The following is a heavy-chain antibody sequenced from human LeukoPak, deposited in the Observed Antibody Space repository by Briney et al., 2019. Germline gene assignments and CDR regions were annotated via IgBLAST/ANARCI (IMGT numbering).Heavy chain of an antibody. V-gene: IGHV2-70*11. CDR1: GFSLSTSGMC. CDR2: IDWDDDK. J-gene: IGHJ6*02. Sequence: SGPTLVNPTQTLTLTCTFSGFSLSTSGMCVSWIRQPPGKALEWLARIDWDDDKYYSTSLKTRLTISKDTSKNQVVLTMTNMDPVDTATYYCATSSGSCSSSQPALSYYYGMDVWGQGTTVTVSS. D-gene: IGHD6-13*01. CDR3: ATSSGSCSSSQPALSYYYGMDV.